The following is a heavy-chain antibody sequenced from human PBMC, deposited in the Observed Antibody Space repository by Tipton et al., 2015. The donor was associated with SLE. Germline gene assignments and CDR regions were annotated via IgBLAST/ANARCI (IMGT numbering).Heavy chain of an antibody. D-gene: IGHD5-18*01. Sequence: TLSLTCTVSGGSISSGGYYWSWIRQHPGKGLEWIGYIYYSGSTNYNPSLKSRVTISVDTSKNQFSLKLSSVTAADTAVYYCASSDRGYTDPDAFDIWGQGTMVTVSS. CDR2: IYYSGST. J-gene: IGHJ3*02. CDR1: GGSISSGGYY. CDR3: ASSDRGYTDPDAFDI. V-gene: IGHV4-31*03.